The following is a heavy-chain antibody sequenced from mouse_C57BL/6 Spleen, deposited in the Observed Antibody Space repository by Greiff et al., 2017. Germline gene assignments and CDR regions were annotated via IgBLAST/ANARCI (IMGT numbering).Heavy chain of an antibody. CDR1: GYTFTDYY. CDR2: INPNNGGT. Sequence: VQLQQSGPELVKPGASVKISCKASGYTFTDYYMNWVKQSHGKSLEWIGDINPNNGGTSYNQKFKGKATLTVDKSSSTAYMELRSLTSEDSAVYYCARRLWSYYFDYWGQGTTLTVSS. V-gene: IGHV1-26*01. D-gene: IGHD1-1*02. J-gene: IGHJ2*01. CDR3: ARRLWSYYFDY.